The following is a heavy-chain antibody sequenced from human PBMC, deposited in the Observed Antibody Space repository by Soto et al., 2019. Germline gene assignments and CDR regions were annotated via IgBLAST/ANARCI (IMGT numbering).Heavy chain of an antibody. CDR3: ARESEDLTSNFDY. Sequence: GGSLRLSCAASGFTFTRYSINWGRQAPGKGLEWVSSISSTTNYIYYGDSMKGRFTISRDNAKNSLYLEMNSLRAEGTAVYYCARESEDLTSNFDYWGQGTLVTVSS. CDR2: ISSTTNYI. V-gene: IGHV3-21*06. J-gene: IGHJ4*02. CDR1: GFTFTRYS.